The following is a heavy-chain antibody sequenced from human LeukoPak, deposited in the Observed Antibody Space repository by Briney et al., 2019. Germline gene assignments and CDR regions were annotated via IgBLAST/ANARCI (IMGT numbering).Heavy chain of an antibody. V-gene: IGHV1-46*01. J-gene: IGHJ4*02. CDR3: ARDHYHKIHSVMVTAPDY. CDR1: GYSFTSHY. Sequence: GASVKVSCKASGYSFTSHYMHWVRQAPGQGLEWMGLINPSGSSTLYAQKFQGRVTMTRDTSTSTVYMELSSLRSEDMAVYYCARDHYHKIHSVMVTAPDYWGQGTLVIVSS. D-gene: IGHD2-21*02. CDR2: INPSGSST.